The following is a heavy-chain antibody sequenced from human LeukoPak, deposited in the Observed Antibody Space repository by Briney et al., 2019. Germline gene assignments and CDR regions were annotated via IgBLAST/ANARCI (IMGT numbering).Heavy chain of an antibody. CDR2: ICCSSYYI. CDR3: ARGQKQLWLHKDY. J-gene: IGHJ4*02. D-gene: IGHD5-18*01. V-gene: IGHV3-21*01. CDR1: GFTFSSHT. Sequence: PGGSLRLSCAASGFTFSSHTMNWVRQAPGKGLEWVSFICCSSYYIFYPASLKGPFTISRDNPNNSLYLQINSLRAEDAAVYYCARGQKQLWLHKDYWGQGTLVTVSS.